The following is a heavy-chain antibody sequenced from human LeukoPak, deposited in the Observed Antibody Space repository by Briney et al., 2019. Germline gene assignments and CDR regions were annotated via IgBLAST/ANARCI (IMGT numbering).Heavy chain of an antibody. Sequence: PSETLSLTCTVSGGSVSSYYWSWIRQPPGKGLEWIGYIYYSGSTNYNPSLKSRVTISVDTSKNQFSLKLSSVTAADTAVYYCARQTRPEYCSSTSCYQDWFDPWGQGTLVTVSS. CDR3: ARQTRPEYCSSTSCYQDWFDP. CDR1: GGSVSSYY. V-gene: IGHV4-59*08. CDR2: IYYSGST. D-gene: IGHD2-2*01. J-gene: IGHJ5*02.